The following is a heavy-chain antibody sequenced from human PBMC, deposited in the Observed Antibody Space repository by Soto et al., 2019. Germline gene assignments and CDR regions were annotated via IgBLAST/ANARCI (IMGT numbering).Heavy chain of an antibody. CDR2: IIPIFGTA. CDR3: ASFDCSSTSCSLGSLDH. V-gene: IGHV1-69*13. CDR1: GGSISNYA. J-gene: IGHJ4*02. D-gene: IGHD2-2*01. Sequence: SVKVSCKASGGSISNYAISWVRQAPGQGLEWMGGIIPIFGTANYAQKFQGRVTITADESTSTAYMELSSLRSEDTAVYYCASFDCSSTSCSLGSLDHWGQGTLVTVSS.